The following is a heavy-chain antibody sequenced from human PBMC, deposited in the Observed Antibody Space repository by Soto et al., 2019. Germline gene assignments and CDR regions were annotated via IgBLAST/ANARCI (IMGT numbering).Heavy chain of an antibody. V-gene: IGHV3-15*02. CDR1: GFTFSNAW. D-gene: IGHD3-16*01. CDR2: IKSRALGATT. CDR3: ATSAAVSGGVFDP. J-gene: IGHJ5*02. Sequence: VQLVESGGASVETGGSLRLTYAASGFTFSNAWMTWVRQAPGKGLEWVGRIKSRALGATTDYAAPVKGRFTISRDDSENTLSLQLNSLKTEDTAVYYCATSAAVSGGVFDPWGQGTLVTVSS.